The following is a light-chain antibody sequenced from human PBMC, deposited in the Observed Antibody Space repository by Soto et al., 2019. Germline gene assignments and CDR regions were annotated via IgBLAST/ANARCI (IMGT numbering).Light chain of an antibody. Sequence: QSALTQPPSASGSPGQSVTISCTGTSSDVGGNKYVSWYQQHPGKAPKLMLFEVTRRPSGVPYRFSGSKSGNTASLTVSGLQPEDDATYYCSSYAGTNKYVVFGGGTKHTVL. CDR2: EVT. CDR3: SSYAGTNKYVV. V-gene: IGLV2-8*01. CDR1: SSDVGGNKY. J-gene: IGLJ2*01.